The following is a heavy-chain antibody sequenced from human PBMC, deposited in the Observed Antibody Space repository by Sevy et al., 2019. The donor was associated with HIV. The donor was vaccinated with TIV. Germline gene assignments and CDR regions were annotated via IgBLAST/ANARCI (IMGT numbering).Heavy chain of an antibody. J-gene: IGHJ4*02. V-gene: IGHV3-48*01. Sequence: GGSLRLSCAASGFTFSNYNMDSVRQAPGKGLEWVSYITFSSNTIYYADSVKGRFTISRDNAKKSLYLQMNSLRAEDTAVYYCARHQLRVSATGFDYWGQGTLVTVSS. CDR1: GFTFSNYN. CDR3: ARHQLRVSATGFDY. D-gene: IGHD6-13*01. CDR2: ITFSSNTI.